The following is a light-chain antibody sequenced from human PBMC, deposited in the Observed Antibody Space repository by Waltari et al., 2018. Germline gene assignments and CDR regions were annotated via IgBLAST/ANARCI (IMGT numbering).Light chain of an antibody. CDR2: DVS. Sequence: QSALTQPRPVSVSPGQPVTIPRTGTSSDIGGYNYVSVDQQHPGKAPKLMIYDVSTRPSGVPDRFSGSKSGNTASLTISGLQAEDEADYYCCSYAGIYTSRVVFGGGTKLTVL. CDR1: SSDIGGYNY. J-gene: IGLJ2*01. V-gene: IGLV2-11*01. CDR3: CSYAGIYTSRVV.